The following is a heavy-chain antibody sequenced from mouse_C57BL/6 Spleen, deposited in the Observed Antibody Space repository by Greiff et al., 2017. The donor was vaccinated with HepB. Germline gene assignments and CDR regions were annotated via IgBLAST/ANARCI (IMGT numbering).Heavy chain of an antibody. CDR3: ARKLNGSSYGFAY. CDR1: GYTFTSYW. D-gene: IGHD1-1*01. CDR2: IHPNSGST. V-gene: IGHV1-64*01. Sequence: VQLQQPGAELVKPGASVKLSCKASGYTFTSYWMHWVKQRPGQGLEWIGMIHPNSGSTNYNEKFKSKATLTVDKSSSTAYMQLSSLTSEDSAVYDCARKLNGSSYGFAYWGQGTLATVSA. J-gene: IGHJ3*01.